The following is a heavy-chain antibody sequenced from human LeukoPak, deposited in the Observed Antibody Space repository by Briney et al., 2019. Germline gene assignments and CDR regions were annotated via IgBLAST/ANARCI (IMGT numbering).Heavy chain of an antibody. D-gene: IGHD2-15*01. J-gene: IGHJ3*02. Sequence: ASVKVSCKVSGYTLTELSMHWVRQAPGKGLEWMGGFDPEDGETIYAQKFQGRVTMTEDTSTDTAYMELSSLSSEDTAVYYCATDRGSSQPNDAFDIWGQGTMVTVSS. CDR1: GYTLTELS. CDR3: ATDRGSSQPNDAFDI. CDR2: FDPEDGET. V-gene: IGHV1-24*01.